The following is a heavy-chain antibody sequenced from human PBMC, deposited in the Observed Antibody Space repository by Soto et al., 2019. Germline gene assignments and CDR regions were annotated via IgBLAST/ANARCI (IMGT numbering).Heavy chain of an antibody. D-gene: IGHD1-1*01. CDR1: GFNFSNYA. J-gene: IGHJ5*01. V-gene: IGHV3-23*01. CDR3: AKDHCAGEHSACYFDF. Sequence: PGGSLRLSCAASGFNFSNYAMSWVRQAPGKGLECVSLIRATGGGKYYADSVKGRFTISRDNSHNTLYLQVNSLTAEDTAVYYCAKDHCAGEHSACYFDFWGQGVQVTVSS. CDR2: IRATGGGK.